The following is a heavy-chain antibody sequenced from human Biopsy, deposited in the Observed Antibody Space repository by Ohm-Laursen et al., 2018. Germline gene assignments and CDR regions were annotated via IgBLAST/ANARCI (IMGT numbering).Heavy chain of an antibody. Sequence: SLRLSCAASGFSVSSYDMNWVRQAPGKGLEWISYISETSSHIYDADSARGRFTVARDIAKNSLYLQLNSPRVEDTAVYYCARDSSRRAREGGMDVWGQGTTVTV. D-gene: IGHD6-6*01. CDR2: ISETSSHI. J-gene: IGHJ6*02. V-gene: IGHV3-21*01. CDR1: GFSVSSYD. CDR3: ARDSSRRAREGGMDV.